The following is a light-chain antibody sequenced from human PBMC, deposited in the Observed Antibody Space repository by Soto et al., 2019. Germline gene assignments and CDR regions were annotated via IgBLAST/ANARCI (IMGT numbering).Light chain of an antibody. CDR2: AAS. V-gene: IGKV1-9*01. CDR1: QDIAIY. CDR3: QQLRMYPST. J-gene: IGKJ4*01. Sequence: IQLTQSPSSLSASVGDRVTITCRASQDIAIYLAWYQQKPGEAPKLLLYAASTLYGGVPSRFSGSGSGTDFALTITNLQAEDFATYYCQQLRMYPSTFGGGTKVEIK.